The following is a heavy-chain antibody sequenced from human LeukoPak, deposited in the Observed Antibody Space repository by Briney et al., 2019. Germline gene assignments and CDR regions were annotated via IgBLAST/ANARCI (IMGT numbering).Heavy chain of an antibody. CDR3: AREGSYFGSGSPPLEY. J-gene: IGHJ4*02. CDR1: GGSFSDYY. V-gene: IGHV4-34*01. D-gene: IGHD3-10*01. Sequence: PSETLSLTCAVYGGSFSDYYWTRIRQSPGKGLEWIGEINHSGSTTYNPSLKSRVTISVDASKNQFSLKMTSVTAADTAVYYCAREGSYFGSGSPPLEYWSRGTQVTVSS. CDR2: INHSGST.